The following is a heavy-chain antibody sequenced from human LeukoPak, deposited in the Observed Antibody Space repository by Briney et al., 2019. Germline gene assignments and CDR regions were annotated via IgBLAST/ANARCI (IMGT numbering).Heavy chain of an antibody. CDR3: AKDRAAAASRAEYFQH. J-gene: IGHJ1*01. D-gene: IGHD6-13*01. Sequence: PGGSLRLSCAASGFTFDDYTMHWVRQAPGKGLEWVSLISWDGGSTYYADSVKGRFTISRDNSKNSLYLQMNSLRTEDTALYYCAKDRAAAASRAEYFQHWGQGTLVTVSS. CDR2: ISWDGGST. V-gene: IGHV3-43*01. CDR1: GFTFDDYT.